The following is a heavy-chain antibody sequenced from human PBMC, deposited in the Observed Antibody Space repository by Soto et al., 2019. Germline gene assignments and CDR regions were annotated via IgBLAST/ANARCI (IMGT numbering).Heavy chain of an antibody. CDR2: IIPIFGTA. V-gene: IGHV1-69*12. D-gene: IGHD2-15*01. Sequence: QVQLVQSGAEVKKPGSSVKVSCKASGGTFSSYAISWVRQAPGQGLEWMGGIIPIFGTANYAQKFQGRVTITADDSTSTAYMELSSLKSEDTAVYYCASGRVAALLTGPDYYYSGMDVWGQGTTVTVSS. J-gene: IGHJ6*02. CDR3: ASGRVAALLTGPDYYYSGMDV. CDR1: GGTFSSYA.